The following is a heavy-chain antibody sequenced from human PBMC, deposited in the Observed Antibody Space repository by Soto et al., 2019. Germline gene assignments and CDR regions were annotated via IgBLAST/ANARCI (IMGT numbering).Heavy chain of an antibody. J-gene: IGHJ4*02. D-gene: IGHD6-6*01. Sequence: QVQLVQSGAEVKKPGSLVKVSCKASGGTFRSYAISWVRQAPGQGLEWMGGTIPIFGTANYAQKFQGRVTITPAESTSTGYMELSSLRSEDTAVYYCESPGRTIAAQIDWGQGTLVTVSS. CDR2: TIPIFGTA. V-gene: IGHV1-69*01. CDR3: ESPGRTIAAQID. CDR1: GGTFRSYA.